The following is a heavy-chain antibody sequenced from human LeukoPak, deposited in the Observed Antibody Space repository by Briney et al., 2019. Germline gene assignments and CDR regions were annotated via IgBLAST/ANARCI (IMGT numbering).Heavy chain of an antibody. D-gene: IGHD1-26*01. V-gene: IGHV3-23*01. CDR3: AKDRGGNYLFYLDY. CDR1: GFTFSNYT. CDR2: ISGSACSK. Sequence: GGSLRLSCAASGFTFSNYTMTWVRQAPGKGREWVSGISGSACSKYYADSVKGRFTISRDNSKNTLYLQMNRLRDEDTAVYYCAKDRGGNYLFYLDYWGQGTLVTVSS. J-gene: IGHJ4*02.